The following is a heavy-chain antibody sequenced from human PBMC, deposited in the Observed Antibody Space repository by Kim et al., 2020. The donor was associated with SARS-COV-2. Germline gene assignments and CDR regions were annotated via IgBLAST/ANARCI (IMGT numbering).Heavy chain of an antibody. D-gene: IGHD3-22*01. CDR2: INHSGST. V-gene: IGHV4-34*01. J-gene: IGHJ3*02. CDR3: ARPRYDSSTWELRNAFDI. Sequence: SETLSLTCAVYGGSFSGYYWSWIRQPPGKGLEWIGEINHSGSTNYNPSLKSRVTISVDTSKNQFSLKLSSVTAADTAVYYCARPRYDSSTWELRNAFDIWGQGTMVTVSS. CDR1: GGSFSGYY.